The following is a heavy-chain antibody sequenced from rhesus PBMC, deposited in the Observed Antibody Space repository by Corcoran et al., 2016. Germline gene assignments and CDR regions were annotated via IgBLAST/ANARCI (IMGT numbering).Heavy chain of an antibody. Sequence: QVQLQESGPGLVTPSETLSLTCTVSGGSISGYYWSWIRQPPGKGLEWIGNIDGNRADTNDNPSLKSRVNISKDTSKNQFSLKLSSGTAADTAVYYCAREWVGGDYWGQGVLVTVSS. V-gene: IGHV4-81*01. CDR2: IDGNRADT. D-gene: IGHD5-24*01. CDR3: AREWVGGDY. J-gene: IGHJ4*01. CDR1: GGSISGYY.